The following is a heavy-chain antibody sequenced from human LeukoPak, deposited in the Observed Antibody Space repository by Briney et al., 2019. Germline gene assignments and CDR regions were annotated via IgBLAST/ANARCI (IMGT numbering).Heavy chain of an antibody. CDR3: ARDPRITMVRGEPTIYYYYGMDV. D-gene: IGHD3-10*01. CDR1: GGSISSYY. J-gene: IGHJ6*02. V-gene: IGHV4-4*07. Sequence: KPSETLSLTCTVSGGSISSYYWSWIRQPAGKGLEWIGRIYTSGSTNHNPSLKSRVTMSVDTSKNQFSLKLSSVTAADTAVYYCARDPRITMVRGEPTIYYYYGMDVWGQGTTVTVSS. CDR2: IYTSGST.